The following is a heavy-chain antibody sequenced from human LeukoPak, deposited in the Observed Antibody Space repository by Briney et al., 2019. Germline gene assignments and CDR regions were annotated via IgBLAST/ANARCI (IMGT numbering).Heavy chain of an antibody. J-gene: IGHJ6*02. CDR3: ARDSKYWTPLYYYYGMDV. CDR2: IKQDGSEK. Sequence: GGSLRLSCVASGFTFNRYWMSWVRQAPGKGLEWVANIKQDGSEKYYVDSVKGRFTISRDNAKNSLYLQMNSLRAEDTAVYYCARDSKYWTPLYYYYGMDVWGQGTTVTVSS. V-gene: IGHV3-7*03. D-gene: IGHD3/OR15-3a*01. CDR1: GFTFNRYW.